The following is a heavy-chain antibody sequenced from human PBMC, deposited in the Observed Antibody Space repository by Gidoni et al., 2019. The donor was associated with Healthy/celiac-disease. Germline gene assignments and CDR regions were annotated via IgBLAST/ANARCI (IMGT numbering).Heavy chain of an antibody. Sequence: QVQLVQSGAEVKKPGSSVKVSCKASGGIFSIYAISWVRQAPGQGLEWMGGIIPICGIANYAQKFQGRVTITADKFTTTADMELSSLRFEDTAVYYCARAPLRGRAPGWGGWFDPWGQGTLVTVSS. V-gene: IGHV1-69*17. J-gene: IGHJ5*02. CDR1: GGIFSIYA. D-gene: IGHD3-16*01. CDR3: ARAPLRGRAPGWGGWFDP. CDR2: IIPICGIA.